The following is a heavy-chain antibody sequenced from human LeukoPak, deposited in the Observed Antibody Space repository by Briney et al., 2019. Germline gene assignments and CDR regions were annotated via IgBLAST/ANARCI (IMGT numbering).Heavy chain of an antibody. D-gene: IGHD1-1*01. Sequence: ASVKVSCKTSGFLFSAYYMHWVQQAPGKGFRWMGRIDPEDGKSTYAEDFQGRVTLTADMSTDTAYMELSRLTSDDAALYYCTTGRGAYDVFDFWGQGSLVIVSS. CDR3: TTGRGAYDVFDF. J-gene: IGHJ4*02. V-gene: IGHV1-69-2*01. CDR1: GFLFSAYY. CDR2: IDPEDGKS.